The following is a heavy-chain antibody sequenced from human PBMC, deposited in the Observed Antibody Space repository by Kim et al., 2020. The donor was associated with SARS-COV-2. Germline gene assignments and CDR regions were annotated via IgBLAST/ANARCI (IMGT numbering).Heavy chain of an antibody. J-gene: IGHJ4*02. D-gene: IGHD1-26*01. Sequence: WGSLRLSCAASGFTFSSNSMNWVRQAPGKGLEWVSYISSSSSTIYYADSVKGRFTISRDNAKNSLYLQMNSLRAEDTAVYYCARVVSGSYPAVDYWGQGTLVTVSS. CDR2: ISSSSSTI. V-gene: IGHV3-48*04. CDR1: GFTFSSNS. CDR3: ARVVSGSYPAVDY.